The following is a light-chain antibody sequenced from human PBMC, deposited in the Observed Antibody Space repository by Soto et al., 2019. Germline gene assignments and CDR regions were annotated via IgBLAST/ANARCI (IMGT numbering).Light chain of an antibody. J-gene: IGKJ1*01. V-gene: IGKV1-5*03. CDR3: QRYSSYSEA. CDR1: QTISSW. CDR2: KAS. Sequence: DIQMTQSPSTLSGSVGDRVTITCRASQTISSWLAWYQQKPGKAPKLLIYKASTLKSGVPSRFSGSGSGTEFTLTISSLHPDDFATYYCQRYSSYSEAFGQGTKVDIK.